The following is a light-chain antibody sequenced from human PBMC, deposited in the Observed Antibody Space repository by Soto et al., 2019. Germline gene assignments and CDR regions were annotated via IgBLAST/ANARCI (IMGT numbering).Light chain of an antibody. CDR2: PAS. J-gene: IGKJ4*01. CDR1: QTVGRNY. V-gene: IGKV3-20*01. Sequence: EIVLTQSPGTLSLSPGQSTTLSCRASQTVGRNYLAWHQRIPGHTPILLLYPASNTATGIPYRFSGSGSGTDFTLTNSRLEPEDFAVYYCQQYAASPLTFGGGAKLEIK. CDR3: QQYAASPLT.